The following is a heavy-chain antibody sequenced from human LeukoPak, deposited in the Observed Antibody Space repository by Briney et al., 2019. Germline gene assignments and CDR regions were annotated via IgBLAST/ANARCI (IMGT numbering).Heavy chain of an antibody. V-gene: IGHV4-31*03. D-gene: IGHD3-16*01. CDR2: IYYSGST. CDR1: GGSISSGGYY. J-gene: IGHJ3*02. Sequence: KASQTLSLTCTVSGGSISSGGYYWSWIRQHPGKGLEWIGYIYYSGSTYYNPSLKSRVTISVDTSKNQFSLKLSSVTAADTAVYYCAREPRGGTFDIWGQGTMVTVSS. CDR3: AREPRGGTFDI.